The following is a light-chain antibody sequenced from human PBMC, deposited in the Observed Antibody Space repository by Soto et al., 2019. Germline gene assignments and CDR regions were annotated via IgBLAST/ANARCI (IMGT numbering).Light chain of an antibody. Sequence: QSALTQPASVSGSPGQSITISFTVTSSDVVGYNYVSFYQQHPFKAPKLMMYEFVDLPSWFCNRFSVCKSGNPASLTISVLXAEVGADYYCSSYTSSSTLRVFGTGTKVAVL. CDR2: EFV. J-gene: IGLJ1*01. V-gene: IGLV2-14*01. CDR1: SSDVVGYNY. CDR3: SSYTSSSTLRV.